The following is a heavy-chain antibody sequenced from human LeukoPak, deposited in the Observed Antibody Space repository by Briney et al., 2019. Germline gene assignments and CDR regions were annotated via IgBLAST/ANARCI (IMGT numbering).Heavy chain of an antibody. CDR2: IYHSGST. CDR3: ARETSGQGYFRY. D-gene: IGHD3-3*01. CDR1: GYSISSGYY. J-gene: IGHJ1*01. V-gene: IGHV4-38-2*02. Sequence: SETLSLTCTVSGYSISSGYYWGWIRQPPGKGLDWIGSIYHSGSTYYNPSLKSRVTISIDTSKNQFSLKLSSVTAADTAVYYCARETSGQGYFRYWGQGTLVTVSS.